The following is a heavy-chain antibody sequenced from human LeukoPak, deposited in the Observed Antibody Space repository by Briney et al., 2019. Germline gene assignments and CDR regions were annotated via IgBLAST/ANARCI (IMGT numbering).Heavy chain of an antibody. Sequence: ASVKVSCKASGYTFTSYDINWVRQATGQGLEWMGWMNPNSGNTGYAQKFQGRVTMTRNTSISTAYMELSSLRSEDTAVYYCARRNLCTNGVRYHNWFDPWGQGTLVTVSS. CDR1: GYTFTSYD. CDR2: MNPNSGNT. J-gene: IGHJ5*02. CDR3: ARRNLCTNGVRYHNWFDP. V-gene: IGHV1-8*01. D-gene: IGHD2-8*01.